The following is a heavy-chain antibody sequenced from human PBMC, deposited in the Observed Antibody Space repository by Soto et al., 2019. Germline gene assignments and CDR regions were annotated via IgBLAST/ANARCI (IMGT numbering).Heavy chain of an antibody. CDR3: TTVTTSLVFDF. CDR2: IKEDGSEK. Sequence: EVQLVESGGGLVQPGGSLRLSCAASGFRFSTYCMSWVRQAPGNGLEWVANIKEDGSEKYYVDSVKGRFTISRDNADNSLYLQMNSLRGEDTAVYYCTTVTTSLVFDFWGQGTLVTFSS. D-gene: IGHD4-17*01. CDR1: GFRFSTYC. V-gene: IGHV3-7*03. J-gene: IGHJ4*02.